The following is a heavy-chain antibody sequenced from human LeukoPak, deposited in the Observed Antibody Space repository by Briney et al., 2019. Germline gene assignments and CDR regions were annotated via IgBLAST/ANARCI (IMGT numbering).Heavy chain of an antibody. CDR1: GFTFNNYA. V-gene: IGHV3-23*01. CDR3: AKGQGYNYGDSIDY. D-gene: IGHD5-18*01. CDR2: INGGGSS. J-gene: IGHJ4*02. Sequence: GGSLRLSCAASGFTFNNYAMTWVRQAPGKGLEWVSVINGGGSSYYADSVKGRFTVSRDNSKNTLYLQMNSLRDEETGVYYCAKGQGYNYGDSIDYWGQGTLVTVSS.